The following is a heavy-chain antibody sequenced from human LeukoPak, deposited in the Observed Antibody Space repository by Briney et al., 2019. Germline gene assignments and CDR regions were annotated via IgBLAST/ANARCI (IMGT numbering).Heavy chain of an antibody. D-gene: IGHD1-14*01. CDR1: GFTFSNYW. CDR3: AEPLRDY. CDR2: IKQDGSEK. J-gene: IGHJ4*02. Sequence: GGSLRLSCAPSGFTFSNYWMSWVRQAPGKGLERVANIKQDGSEKYYVDSVKGRFTISRDNAKNSLYLQMNSLRAEDTAVYYCAEPLRDYWGQGTLVTVSS. V-gene: IGHV3-7*02.